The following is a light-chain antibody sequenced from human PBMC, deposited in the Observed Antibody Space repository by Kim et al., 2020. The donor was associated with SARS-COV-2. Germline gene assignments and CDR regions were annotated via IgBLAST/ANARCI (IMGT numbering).Light chain of an antibody. CDR1: SGSIASNY. CDR3: QSYDSSNPWV. Sequence: FLLTQPHSVSESPGKTVTISCTRSSGSIASNYVQWYQQRPGSAPTTVIYEDNQRPSGVPDRFSGSIDSSSNSAPLTISGLKTEDEADYYCQSYDSSNPWVFGGGTQLTVL. J-gene: IGLJ3*02. V-gene: IGLV6-57*04. CDR2: EDN.